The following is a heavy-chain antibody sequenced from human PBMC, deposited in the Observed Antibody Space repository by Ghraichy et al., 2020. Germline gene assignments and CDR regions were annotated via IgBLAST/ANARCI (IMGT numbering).Heavy chain of an antibody. D-gene: IGHD3-10*01. J-gene: IGHJ5*02. CDR3: ARIHYYDSGRRFDP. CDR2: IYYSGST. Sequence: SETLSLTCTVSGGSISSGDYYWSWIRQPPGKGLEWIGCIYYSGSTSYNPSLKSRIIISVDTSKNQFSLKLSSVTAADTAVYYCARIHYYDSGRRFDPWGQVTLVTVSS. CDR1: GGSISSGDYY. V-gene: IGHV4-30-4*01.